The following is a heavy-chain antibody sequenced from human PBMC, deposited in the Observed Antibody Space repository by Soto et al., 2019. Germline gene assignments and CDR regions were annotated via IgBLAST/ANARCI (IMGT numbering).Heavy chain of an antibody. CDR3: AKNPGYYYDSTGDHFDY. D-gene: IGHD3-22*01. CDR1: EFTFSNYA. J-gene: IGHJ4*02. CDR2: ISYGGGTT. Sequence: EVQLLESGGGLVQPGGSLRLSCAASEFTFSNYAMSWVRQAPGKGLEWVSAISYGGGTTYYADSVKGRFTISRDNSKNTLYLQMNSLGAEDTAVYYCAKNPGYYYDSTGDHFDYWGQGTLVTVSS. V-gene: IGHV3-23*01.